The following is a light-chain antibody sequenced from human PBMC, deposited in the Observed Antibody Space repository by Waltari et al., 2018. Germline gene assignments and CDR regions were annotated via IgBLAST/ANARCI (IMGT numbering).Light chain of an antibody. V-gene: IGLV1-40*01. CDR2: GTS. CDR1: SSNTGAGYN. Sequence: QSVLTQPPSVSGAPGQRVTISCTGSSSNTGAGYNVHWYQQLPGTAPKLLIYGTSNRPSGVPDRFSGSKSGTSASLAITGLQAEDEADYYCQSYDSSLSGSVFGTGTKVTVL. CDR3: QSYDSSLSGSV. J-gene: IGLJ1*01.